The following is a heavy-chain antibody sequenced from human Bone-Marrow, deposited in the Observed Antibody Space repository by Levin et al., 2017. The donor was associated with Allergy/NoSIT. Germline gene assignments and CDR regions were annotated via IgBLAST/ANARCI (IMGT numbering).Heavy chain of an antibody. CDR1: GGSISSTNYY. CDR2: INYSGAT. D-gene: IGHD6-19*01. CDR3: GRLPESITVTGGDDY. J-gene: IGHJ4*02. Sequence: SETLSLTCTVSGGSISSTNYYWGWIRQPPGKGLECIGSINYSGATYYNLSLKSRVTMSIDTSKNQFSLNLSSVTAADTAVFYCGRLPESITVTGGDDYWGQGTLVTVSS. V-gene: IGHV4-39*01.